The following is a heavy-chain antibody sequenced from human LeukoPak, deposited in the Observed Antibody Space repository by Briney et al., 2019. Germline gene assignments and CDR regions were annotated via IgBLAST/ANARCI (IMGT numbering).Heavy chain of an antibody. D-gene: IGHD2-2*01. Sequence: ASVKVSCKASGYTFTSYYMHWMRQAPGQGLEWMGIINPSGGSTSYAQKFQGRVTMTRDTSTSTVYMELSSLRSEDTAVYYCARSPPDQLLFSYWGQGTLVTVSS. V-gene: IGHV1-46*03. CDR1: GYTFTSYY. CDR3: ARSPPDQLLFSY. J-gene: IGHJ4*02. CDR2: INPSGGST.